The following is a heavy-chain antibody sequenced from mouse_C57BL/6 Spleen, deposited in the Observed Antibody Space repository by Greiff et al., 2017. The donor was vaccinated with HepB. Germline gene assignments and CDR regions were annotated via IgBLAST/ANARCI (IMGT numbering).Heavy chain of an antibody. J-gene: IGHJ2*01. V-gene: IGHV1-26*01. CDR3: ARQEDFSYFDY. CDR1: GYTFTDYY. CDR2: INPNNGGT. Sequence: VQLQQSGPELVKPGASVKISCKASGYTFTDYYMNWVKQSHGKSLEWIGDINPNNGGTSYNQKFKGKATLTVDKSSSTAYMELRSLTSEDSAVYYCARQEDFSYFDYWGQGTTLTVSS.